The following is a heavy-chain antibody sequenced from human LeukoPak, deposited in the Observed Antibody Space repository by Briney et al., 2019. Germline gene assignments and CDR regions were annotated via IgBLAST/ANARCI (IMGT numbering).Heavy chain of an antibody. CDR3: VRDDGVSGTDKWYFDF. CDR2: ISASTETM. V-gene: IGHV3-48*01. D-gene: IGHD6-19*01. CDR1: GFTFRSYN. J-gene: IGHJ4*02. Sequence: GGSLRPSCAASGFTFRSYNINWVRQAPGKGLEWVSYISASTETMYYADSVKGRFTVSRDNAEKSTYLQMNSLRAEDTAVYYCVRDDGVSGTDKWYFDFWGQGTLVTVSS.